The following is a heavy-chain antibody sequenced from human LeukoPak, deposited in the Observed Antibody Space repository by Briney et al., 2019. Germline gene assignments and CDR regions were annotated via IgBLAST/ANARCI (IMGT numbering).Heavy chain of an antibody. V-gene: IGHV3-21*01. CDR2: ISSSSSYI. CDR3: ASQLDFTSFDY. Sequence: GGSLRLSCAASGFTFSSYSMNWVRQAPGKGLEWVSSISSSSSYIYYADSVKGRFTISRDNAKNSLYLQMNSLRAEDTAVYYCASQLDFTSFDYWGQGTLVTVSP. CDR1: GFTFSSYS. J-gene: IGHJ4*02. D-gene: IGHD6-6*01.